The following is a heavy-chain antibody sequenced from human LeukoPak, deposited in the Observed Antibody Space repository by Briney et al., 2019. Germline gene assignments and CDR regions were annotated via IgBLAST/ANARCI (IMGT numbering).Heavy chain of an antibody. CDR2: ISWNSGSI. Sequence: GGSLRLSCEASGFIFDNSWMTWVRQAPGKGLEWVSGISWNSGSIGYADSVKGRFTISRDNSKNTLYLQMNSLRAEDTAVYYCAKDRGYITYYFDYWGQGTLVTVSS. CDR1: GFIFDNSW. CDR3: AKDRGYITYYFDY. J-gene: IGHJ4*02. D-gene: IGHD3-10*01. V-gene: IGHV3-9*01.